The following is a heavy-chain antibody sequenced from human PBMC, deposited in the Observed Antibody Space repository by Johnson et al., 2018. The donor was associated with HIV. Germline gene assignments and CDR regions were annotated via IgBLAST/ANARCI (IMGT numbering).Heavy chain of an antibody. J-gene: IGHJ3*02. Sequence: VQLVESGGGVVQPGRSLRISCAASGFTFSSYAMNWVRQAPGKGLEWVSAISGSGDSTYYADSVKGRFTISRDNSKNTLYLQMNSLRAEDTAIYYCAKESDHFDAVASDIWGQGTMVTVSS. CDR3: AKESDHFDAVASDI. CDR1: GFTFSSYA. V-gene: IGHV3-23*04. CDR2: ISGSGDST. D-gene: IGHD1-14*01.